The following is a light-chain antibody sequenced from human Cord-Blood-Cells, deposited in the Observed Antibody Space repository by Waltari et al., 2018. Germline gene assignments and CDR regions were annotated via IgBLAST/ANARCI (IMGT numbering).Light chain of an antibody. CDR2: DDS. J-gene: IGLJ2*01. Sequence: QSALTQPRSVSGSPGQSATISCTGTSSDVGGYNYVSWYQQHPGKAPKLMIYDDSKRPSGVPDRFSGSKSGNTASLTISGLQAEDEADYYCCSYAGSYTLEVFGGGTKLTVL. CDR3: CSYAGSYTLEV. CDR1: SSDVGGYNY. V-gene: IGLV2-11*01.